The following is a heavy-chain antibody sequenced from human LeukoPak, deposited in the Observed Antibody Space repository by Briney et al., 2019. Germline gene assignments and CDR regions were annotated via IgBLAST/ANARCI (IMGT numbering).Heavy chain of an antibody. J-gene: IGHJ4*02. V-gene: IGHV1-46*03. Sequence: ASVKVSCKAPGYTFTSYYMHWVRQAPGQGLEWMGIINPSGGSTSYAQKFQGRVTMTRDTSTSTVYMELSSLRSEDTAVYYCARPFYDSSAHYVWYFDYWGQGTLVTVSS. CDR1: GYTFTSYY. CDR2: INPSGGST. CDR3: ARPFYDSSAHYVWYFDY. D-gene: IGHD3-22*01.